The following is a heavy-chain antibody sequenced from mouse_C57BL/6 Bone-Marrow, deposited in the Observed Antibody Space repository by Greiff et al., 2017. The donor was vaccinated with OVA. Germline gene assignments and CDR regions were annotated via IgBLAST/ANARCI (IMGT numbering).Heavy chain of an antibody. CDR1: GFTFSDYY. D-gene: IGHD1-1*01. CDR2: INYDGSST. V-gene: IGHV5-16*01. CDR3: ARDNYYGSSYWYFDV. Sequence: EVKLVESEGGLVQPGSSMKLSCTASGFTFSDYYMAWVRQVPEKGLEWVANINYDGSSTYYLDSLKSRFIILRDNAKNILYLQMSSLKSEDTATYYCARDNYYGSSYWYFDVWGTGTTVTVSS. J-gene: IGHJ1*03.